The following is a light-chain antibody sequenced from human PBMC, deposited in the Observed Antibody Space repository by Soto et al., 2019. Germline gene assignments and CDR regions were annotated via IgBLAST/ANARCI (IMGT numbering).Light chain of an antibody. Sequence: DIPMTQSPSTLSASVGDRVTITCRASHSISYWLAWYQQKPGKAPKLLVSKASPLKNGVQSRFSGSGSGTEFTLSITSLQPDEFAPYYCQQCNMYPWTFGQGTKVDIK. CDR3: QQCNMYPWT. J-gene: IGKJ1*01. CDR1: HSISYW. V-gene: IGKV1-5*03. CDR2: KAS.